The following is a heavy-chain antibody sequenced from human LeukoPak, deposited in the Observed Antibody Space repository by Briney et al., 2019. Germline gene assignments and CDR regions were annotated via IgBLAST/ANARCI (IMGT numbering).Heavy chain of an antibody. CDR1: GFSFSNYG. D-gene: IGHD2-2*01. J-gene: IGHJ3*02. CDR2: ISRSSSYI. V-gene: IGHV3-21*01. Sequence: GGSVTLSCAASGFSFSNYGMSWFRQAPEKGLEWVSSISRSSSYIYYADSVKGRFTISRDNAKNSLYLQMNSLRAEDTAVYYCARAGVPPATTTVDIWAPETVFTVSS. CDR3: ARAGVPPATTTVDI.